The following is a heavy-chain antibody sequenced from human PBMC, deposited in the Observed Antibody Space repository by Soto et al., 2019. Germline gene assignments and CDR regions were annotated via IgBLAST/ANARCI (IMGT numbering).Heavy chain of an antibody. J-gene: IGHJ3*02. D-gene: IGHD6-13*01. CDR1: GYTFTSYD. CDR3: AGEIAAAGTSDAFDI. Sequence: QVQLVQSGAEVKKPGASVKVSCKASGYTFTSYDINWVRQATGQGLEWMGWMNPNSGNTGYAQKFQSKVTMTRNTSRSTAYMELSSLRSEDTAVYYCAGEIAAAGTSDAFDIWGQGTMVTVSS. V-gene: IGHV1-8*01. CDR2: MNPNSGNT.